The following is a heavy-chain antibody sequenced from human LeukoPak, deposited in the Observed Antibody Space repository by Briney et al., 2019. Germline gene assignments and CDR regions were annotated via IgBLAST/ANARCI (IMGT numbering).Heavy chain of an antibody. CDR1: GFTFSSYS. J-gene: IGHJ4*02. CDR2: ISSSSSYI. Sequence: GSLRLSCAASGFTFSSYSKNWVRQAPGKGLEWVSSISSSSSYIYYADSVKGRFTISRDNAKNSLYLQMNSLRAEDTAVYYCAREFTTVVTPGDYWGQGTLVTVSS. CDR3: AREFTTVVTPGDY. V-gene: IGHV3-21*01. D-gene: IGHD4-23*01.